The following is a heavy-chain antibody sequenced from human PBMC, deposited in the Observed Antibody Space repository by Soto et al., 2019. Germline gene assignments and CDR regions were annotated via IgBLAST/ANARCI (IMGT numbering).Heavy chain of an antibody. D-gene: IGHD2-21*02. CDR2: ISAYNGNT. J-gene: IGHJ6*02. V-gene: IGHV1-18*04. CDR3: ARSVVTATPTRYYYYGMDV. CDR1: GYTFTSYG. Sequence: ASVKVSCKASGYTFTSYGISWVRQAPGQGLEWMGWISAYNGNTNYAQKLQGRVTMTTDTSTSTAYMELRSLRSDDTAVYYCARSVVTATPTRYYYYGMDVWGQGTTVTV.